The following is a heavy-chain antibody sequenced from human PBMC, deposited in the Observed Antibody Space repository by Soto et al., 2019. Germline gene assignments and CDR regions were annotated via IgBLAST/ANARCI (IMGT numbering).Heavy chain of an antibody. J-gene: IGHJ6*02. V-gene: IGHV1-18*04. Sequence: ASAKGSCKAAGYTYTMYGISWVRQAPGQGLEWMGWINAYNGDTNYAQNLQGRVTMTTDTSTSTVYMELRSLRSDDTAVYYCARYLAVADPYYNYAMDVWGQGTTVTVYS. CDR2: INAYNGDT. CDR1: GYTYTMYG. CDR3: ARYLAVADPYYNYAMDV. D-gene: IGHD6-19*01.